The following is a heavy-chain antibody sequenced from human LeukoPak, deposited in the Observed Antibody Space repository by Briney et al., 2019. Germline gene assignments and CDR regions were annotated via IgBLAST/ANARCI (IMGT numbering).Heavy chain of an antibody. CDR1: GFTFSRFG. J-gene: IGHJ4*02. Sequence: GRSLRLSCAASGFTFSRFGMHWVRQAPGKGLEWVAVIWYDGSNKYYADSVKGRFTISRDNSMNTLYLEMNSLRAEDTAVYYCARDYYYDSSGYWDYYFDYWGQGTLVSVSS. D-gene: IGHD3-22*01. CDR2: IWYDGSNK. CDR3: ARDYYYDSSGYWDYYFDY. V-gene: IGHV3-33*01.